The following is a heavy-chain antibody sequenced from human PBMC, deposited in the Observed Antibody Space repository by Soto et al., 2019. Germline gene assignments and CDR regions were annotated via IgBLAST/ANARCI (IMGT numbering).Heavy chain of an antibody. CDR1: GYTFTSYG. CDR3: ARHTIFGVFGEANDQTWDVYFDY. Sequence: QVQLVQSGAEVKKPGASVKVSCKASGYTFTSYGISWVRQAPGQGLEWMGWISAYNGNTNYAQKLQGRATMTTDTSTSTAYMELRSLRSDDTAVYYCARHTIFGVFGEANDQTWDVYFDYWGQGTLVTVSS. J-gene: IGHJ4*02. D-gene: IGHD3-3*01. V-gene: IGHV1-18*01. CDR2: ISAYNGNT.